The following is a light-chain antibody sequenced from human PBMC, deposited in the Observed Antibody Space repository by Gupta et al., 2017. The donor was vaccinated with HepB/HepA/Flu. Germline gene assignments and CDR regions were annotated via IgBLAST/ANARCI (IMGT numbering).Light chain of an antibody. CDR1: QSVSSY. CDR2: DAS. J-gene: IGKJ4*01. CDR3: QQRRDWALT. Sequence: EIVLTQSPATLSLSPGERATLSCRASQSVSSYLAWYQQKPGQAPRLLIYDASNRATGIPGRFSGSGSGTDFTLTISSLEPEDSAVYYCQQRRDWALTFGGGTKVEIK. V-gene: IGKV3-11*01.